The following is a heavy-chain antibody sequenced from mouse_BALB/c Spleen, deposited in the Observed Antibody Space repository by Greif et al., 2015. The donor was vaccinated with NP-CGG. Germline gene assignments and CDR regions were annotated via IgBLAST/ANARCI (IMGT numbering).Heavy chain of an antibody. CDR3: TRDGGWEWIAY. D-gene: IGHD4-1*01. Sequence: QVQLKESGPGLVAPSQSLSITCTVSGFSLTSYGVHWVRQPPGKGLEWLGVIWAGGSTNYNSALMSRLSISKDDSKSKVFLKMNRLQTDDTAMFNSTRDGGWEWIAYCGQGTLVTVSA. J-gene: IGHJ3*01. CDR2: IWAGGST. CDR1: GFSLTSYG. V-gene: IGHV2-9*02.